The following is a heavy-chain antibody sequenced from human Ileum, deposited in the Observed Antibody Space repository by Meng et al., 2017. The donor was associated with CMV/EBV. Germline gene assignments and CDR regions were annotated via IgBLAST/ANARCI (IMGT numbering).Heavy chain of an antibody. D-gene: IGHD1-1*01. J-gene: IGHJ4*02. CDR1: GGSIGSYY. V-gene: IGHV4-4*07. Sequence: QAQLQESGPGLLKSSETLSLTCTVSGGSIGSYYWNWIRQPDGKGLEWIGRIHTTDSTNYNPSFKSRVTISVDTSKNQFSLKLTSMTAADTAVYYCARDTGTTGTGSLFDYWGQGILVTVSS. CDR3: ARDTGTTGTGSLFDY. CDR2: IHTTDST.